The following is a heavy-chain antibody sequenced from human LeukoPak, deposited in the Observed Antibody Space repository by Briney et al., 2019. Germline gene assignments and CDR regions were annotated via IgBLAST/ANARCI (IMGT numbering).Heavy chain of an antibody. D-gene: IGHD6-13*01. J-gene: IGHJ4*02. V-gene: IGHV4-34*01. Sequence: SETLSLTCAVYGGSFSGYYWSWIRQPPGKGLEWIGEINHSGSTNYNPSLKSRVTISVDTSKNQFSLKLSSVTAADTAVYYCARWRAMGSSSWYYFDYWGQGTLVTVSS. CDR1: GGSFSGYY. CDR3: ARWRAMGSSSWYYFDY. CDR2: INHSGST.